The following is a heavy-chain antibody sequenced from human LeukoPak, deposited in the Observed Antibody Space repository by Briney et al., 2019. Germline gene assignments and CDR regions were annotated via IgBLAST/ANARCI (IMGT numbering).Heavy chain of an antibody. Sequence: SETLSLTCAVSGGSISSSNWWGWLRQPPGKGLRWIGEIYHSGNTNYDPSLTSRVSISVDKSKNQFSLKLSSVTAADTGVYYCARVWAYGMDVWGQGTTVTVSS. J-gene: IGHJ6*02. CDR2: IYHSGNT. D-gene: IGHD3-16*01. V-gene: IGHV4-4*02. CDR1: GGSISSSNW. CDR3: ARVWAYGMDV.